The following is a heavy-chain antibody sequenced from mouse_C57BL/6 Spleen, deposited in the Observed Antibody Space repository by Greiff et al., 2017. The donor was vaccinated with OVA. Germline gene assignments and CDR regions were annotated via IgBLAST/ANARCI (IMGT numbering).Heavy chain of an antibody. CDR3: TRRSDGYPFDY. V-gene: IGHV1-15*01. CDR1: GYTFTDYE. J-gene: IGHJ2*01. D-gene: IGHD2-3*01. Sequence: VKVVESGAELVRPGASVTLSCKASGYTFTDYEMHWVKQTPVHGLEWIGAIDPETGGTAYNQKFKGKAILTADKSSSTAYMELRSLTSEDSAVYYCTRRSDGYPFDYWGQGTTLTVSS. CDR2: IDPETGGT.